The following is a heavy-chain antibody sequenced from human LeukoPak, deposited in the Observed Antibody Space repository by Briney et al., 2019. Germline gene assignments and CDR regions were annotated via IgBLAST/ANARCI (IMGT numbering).Heavy chain of an antibody. CDR2: IYYSGST. J-gene: IGHJ4*02. Sequence: SETPSLTCTVSGGSISSSSSYWGWIRQPPGKGLEWIGTIYYSGSTYYNASLKSRVTTSADTSKNQFSLKLSSVTAADTAVYYCARTTVATQFDYWGQGTLVTVSP. V-gene: IGHV4-39*01. CDR1: GGSISSSSSY. D-gene: IGHD4-23*01. CDR3: ARTTVATQFDY.